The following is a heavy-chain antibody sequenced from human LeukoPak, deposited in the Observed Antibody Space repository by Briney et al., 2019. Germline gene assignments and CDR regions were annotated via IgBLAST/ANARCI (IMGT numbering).Heavy chain of an antibody. Sequence: SETLSLTCAVYGGSFSGYYWSWIRQPPGKGLEWIGEINHSGSTNYNPSLKSRVTISVDTSKNQFSLKLSSVTAADTAVYYCARGHSGYSYGPFDYWGQGTLVTVSS. CDR2: INHSGST. D-gene: IGHD5-18*01. CDR1: GGSFSGYY. J-gene: IGHJ4*02. V-gene: IGHV4-34*01. CDR3: ARGHSGYSYGPFDY.